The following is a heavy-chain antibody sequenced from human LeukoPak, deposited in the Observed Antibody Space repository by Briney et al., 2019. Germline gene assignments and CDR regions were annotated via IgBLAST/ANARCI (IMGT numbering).Heavy chain of an antibody. CDR2: INPNSGGT. Sequence: ASVKVSCTASGYTFTGYYMHWVRQAPGQGLEWMGWINPNSGGTNYAQKFQGRVTMTRDTSISTVYMQLISLRSDDTAVYYCAREMNYDDYRTSDYWGQGTLVAVSS. V-gene: IGHV1-2*02. D-gene: IGHD4-17*01. CDR3: AREMNYDDYRTSDY. J-gene: IGHJ4*02. CDR1: GYTFTGYY.